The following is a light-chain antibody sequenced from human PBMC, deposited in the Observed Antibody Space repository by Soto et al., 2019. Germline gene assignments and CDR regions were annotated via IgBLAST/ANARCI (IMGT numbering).Light chain of an antibody. CDR1: QSVGHW. CDR3: QHYTTYPYT. V-gene: IGKV1-5*03. CDR2: KAS. Sequence: DIQMTQSPSTLSASVRDRVTISCRARQSVGHWLAWYQQKPGKAPKLLIYKASTLESGVPSRFSGSGFGTEFTLTISSLQPDDFATYYCQHYTTYPYTFGQGSRLEI. J-gene: IGKJ2*01.